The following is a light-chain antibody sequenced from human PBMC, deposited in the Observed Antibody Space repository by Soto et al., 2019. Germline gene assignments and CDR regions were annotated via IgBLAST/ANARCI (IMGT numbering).Light chain of an antibody. CDR1: SSDVGGYNY. CDR2: EVS. CDR3: SSFTNTITRYA. J-gene: IGLJ1*01. Sequence: QSVLTQPASVSGPPGQSITISCTGTSSDVGGYNYVSWFQHHPGKAPKLIIYEVSYRPSGVSNRFSGSKSGDTASLTISGLQAEDEADYYCSSFTNTITRYAFGTGTRSPS. V-gene: IGLV2-14*01.